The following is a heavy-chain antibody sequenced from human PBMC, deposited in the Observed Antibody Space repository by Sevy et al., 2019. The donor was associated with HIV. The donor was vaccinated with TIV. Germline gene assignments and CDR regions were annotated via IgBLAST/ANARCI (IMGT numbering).Heavy chain of an antibody. J-gene: IGHJ4*02. CDR3: ARGEGISGSHYNLPPFDQ. CDR2: IWSDGNNK. V-gene: IGHV3-33*01. D-gene: IGHD3-10*01. Sequence: GGSLRLACVASGFTFSSYGMHWVRQAPGKGLEWVAVIWSDGNNKFYADSVKGRCTISRDNSKNTLNLQMNSLRAEDTAVYYCARGEGISGSHYNLPPFDQWGQGTLVTVSS. CDR1: GFTFSSYG.